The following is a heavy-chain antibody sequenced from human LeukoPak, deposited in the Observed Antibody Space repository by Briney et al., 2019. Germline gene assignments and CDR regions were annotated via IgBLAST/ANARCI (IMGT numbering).Heavy chain of an antibody. CDR1: GLTFSNNA. CDR3: AKGDYGYYYYMDV. D-gene: IGHD4-17*01. Sequence: GGSLRLSYAASGLTFSNNAMKWVRQAPGKGLEWVSTISGPGGNTYYGDSVKGRFTTSRDNSKNTVYLQMNSLRADDTAIYYCAKGDYGYYYYMDVWGKGTTVTVSS. V-gene: IGHV3-23*01. J-gene: IGHJ6*03. CDR2: ISGPGGNT.